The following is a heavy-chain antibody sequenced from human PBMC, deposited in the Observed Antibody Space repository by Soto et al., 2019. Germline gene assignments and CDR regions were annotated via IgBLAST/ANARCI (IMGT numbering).Heavy chain of an antibody. D-gene: IGHD7-27*01. V-gene: IGHV3-23*01. Sequence: EVQVLESGGGLVQPGGSLRLSCAGSGFTFINDAMNWVRQAPGKGLEWVSSIRGGGDAAFFPDSVRGRFTISRDNSKNTVTLQMHSLGVDDTAVYYCARKILGSTTRPNYWYFDLWGRGTLVTVSS. CDR1: GFTFINDA. CDR3: ARKILGSTTRPNYWYFDL. CDR2: IRGGGDAA. J-gene: IGHJ2*01.